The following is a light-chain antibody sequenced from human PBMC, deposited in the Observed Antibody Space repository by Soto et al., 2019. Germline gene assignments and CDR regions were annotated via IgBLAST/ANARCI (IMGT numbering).Light chain of an antibody. V-gene: IGKV1-5*03. J-gene: IGKJ1*01. Sequence: DIQMTQSPSTLSASVGDRVTITCRASQSISSWLAWYQQKPGKAPKLLLYKASSLESGVPSRFSGSGSGTEVTLTISSLQPDDFATYYCQQYNNYSSWTFGQGTKVEIK. CDR2: KAS. CDR1: QSISSW. CDR3: QQYNNYSSWT.